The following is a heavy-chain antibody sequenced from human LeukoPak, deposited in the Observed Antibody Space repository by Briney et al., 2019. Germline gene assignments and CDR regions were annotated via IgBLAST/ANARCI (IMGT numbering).Heavy chain of an antibody. D-gene: IGHD2-15*01. CDR3: AMGCGGSCYRYFDL. J-gene: IGHJ2*01. V-gene: IGHV3-21*01. CDR1: GFTFSDYA. Sequence: GGSLRLSCAASGFTFSDYAMSWVRQAPGKGLEWVSSISSSSSYIYYADSVKGRFTISRDNAKNSLYLQMNSLRAEDTAVYYCAMGCGGSCYRYFDLWGRGTLVTVSS. CDR2: ISSSSSYI.